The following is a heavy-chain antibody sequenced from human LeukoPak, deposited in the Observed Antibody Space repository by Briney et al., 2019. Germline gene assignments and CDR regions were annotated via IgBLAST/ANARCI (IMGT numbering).Heavy chain of an antibody. D-gene: IGHD3-16*02. V-gene: IGHV3-23*01. CDR2: ISGSGGST. CDR3: AKDQGLRLGELSHLGFDY. Sequence: GGSLRLSCAASGFTFSSYAMSWVRQAPGKGLEWVSAISGSGGSTYYADSVKGRFTISRDNSKNTLYLQMNSLRAEDTAVYYCAKDQGLRLGELSHLGFDYWGQGTLVTVSS. J-gene: IGHJ4*02. CDR1: GFTFSSYA.